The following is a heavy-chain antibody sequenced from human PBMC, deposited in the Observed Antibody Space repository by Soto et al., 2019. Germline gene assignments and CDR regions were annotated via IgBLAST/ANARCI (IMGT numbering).Heavy chain of an antibody. D-gene: IGHD6-19*01. V-gene: IGHV3-30*03. CDR2: ISYDGSNQ. J-gene: IGHJ4*02. Sequence: QVQLVESGGGVVQPGTSLRLSCAASGFTFSSFGMHWVRQAPGKGLEWVAGISYDGSNQYYGESLKGRITISRDDTKKVLNLVMDSLRPEDTAVYYCARERRQWVVPTDYWGQGTLVTVSS. CDR3: ARERRQWVVPTDY. CDR1: GFTFSSFG.